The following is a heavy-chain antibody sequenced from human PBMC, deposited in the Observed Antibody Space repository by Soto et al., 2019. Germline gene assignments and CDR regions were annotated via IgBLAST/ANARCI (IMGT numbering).Heavy chain of an antibody. V-gene: IGHV4-30-4*01. J-gene: IGHJ6*02. CDR3: ARAAQLIYGLYYPYYSLDV. CDR1: SGSVSSGDYY. CDR2: IYYSGSI. Sequence: PSETLSLTCTVSSGSVSSGDYYWSWIRQPPGRGLEWIGYIYYSGSIYYNPSLKSRVTISLNTSKNQVSLKLSSVTAQDTAVYFCARAAQLIYGLYYPYYSLDVWGQGTTVTGAS. D-gene: IGHD3-22*01.